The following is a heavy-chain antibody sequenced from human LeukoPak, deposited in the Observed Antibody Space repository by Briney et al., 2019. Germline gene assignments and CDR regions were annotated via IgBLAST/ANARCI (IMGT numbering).Heavy chain of an antibody. CDR1: GFTFGSFW. CDR2: IKQDGSEQ. Sequence: GGSLRLSCVASGFTFGSFWMNWVRQAPGKGLEWVANIKQDGSEQYYVDSVEGRFTISRDNAKNSLYLQMNSLRAEDTATYYCARVLLGNFRYTGGYWGQGTLVTVSS. D-gene: IGHD3-16*02. CDR3: ARVLLGNFRYTGGY. J-gene: IGHJ4*02. V-gene: IGHV3-7*01.